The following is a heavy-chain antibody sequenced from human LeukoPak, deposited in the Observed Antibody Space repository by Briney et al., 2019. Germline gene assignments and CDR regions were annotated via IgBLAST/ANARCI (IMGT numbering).Heavy chain of an antibody. Sequence: SETLSLTCAIYGVSFSDYYWSWIRQSPGKGLQWIGEINHGGSINHNPSLKSRVTMSLDTSKNQFSLQLTSVTAADTAVYYCARGRTTPPGDYIFDYWGQGTLVTVTS. CDR1: GVSFSDYY. V-gene: IGHV4-34*01. CDR2: INHGGSI. CDR3: ARGRTTPPGDYIFDY. D-gene: IGHD4-17*01. J-gene: IGHJ4*02.